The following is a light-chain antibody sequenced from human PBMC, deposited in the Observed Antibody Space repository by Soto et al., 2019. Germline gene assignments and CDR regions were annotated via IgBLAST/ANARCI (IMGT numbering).Light chain of an antibody. J-gene: IGKJ2*01. Sequence: ETVLTQSPGTVSLYPGERATLSCTTSQSVRSNYLAWYQQKPGQAPRLVVYGVFNRATGIPGRFSGSGSGTGFTLTISALEPADSAVYYCTHHDGSPLTFGQETKLEI. CDR2: GVF. V-gene: IGKV3-20*01. CDR1: QSVRSNY. CDR3: THHDGSPLT.